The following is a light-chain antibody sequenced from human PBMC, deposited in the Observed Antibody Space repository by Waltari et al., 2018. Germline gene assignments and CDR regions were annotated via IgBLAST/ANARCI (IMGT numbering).Light chain of an antibody. CDR3: QQYNSYSLLT. CDR1: QSISNW. Sequence: DIQMTPSPSHPPASVGGRFTITCRASQSISNWLAWYQQKPGKAPKLLIYKASTLESGVPSRFSGSGSGTEFTLTISSLQPDDFATYYCQQYNSYSLLTFGGGTKVEIK. V-gene: IGKV1-5*03. J-gene: IGKJ4*01. CDR2: KAS.